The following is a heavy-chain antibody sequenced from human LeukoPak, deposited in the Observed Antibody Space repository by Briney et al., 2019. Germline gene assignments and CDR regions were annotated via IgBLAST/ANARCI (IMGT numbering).Heavy chain of an antibody. CDR2: IYSGGST. V-gene: IGHV3-53*01. Sequence: GGSLRLSCAASGFTVSSNYMSWVRQAPGKGLEWVSVIYSGGSTYYADSVKGRFTISRDNSKNTLYLQMNSLRAEDTAVYYCATANAYYYGSGSYRRDDYWGQGTLVTVSS. J-gene: IGHJ4*02. D-gene: IGHD3-10*01. CDR1: GFTVSSNY. CDR3: ATANAYYYGSGSYRRDDY.